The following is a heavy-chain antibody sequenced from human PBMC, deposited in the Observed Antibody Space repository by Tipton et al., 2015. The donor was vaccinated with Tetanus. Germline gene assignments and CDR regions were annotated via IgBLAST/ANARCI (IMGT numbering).Heavy chain of an antibody. CDR1: GFTLTTYS. Sequence: SLRLSCEASGFTLTTYSINWFRQAPGKGLEWVSSITGSGHITYADSVKGRFTISRDNAKNSVYPQMDSLRAEDTAIYYCAKIVAPGPLIATAIPREYYFDLWGQGTRVTVSS. V-gene: IGHV3-21*01. D-gene: IGHD2-21*02. CDR3: AKIVAPGPLIATAIPREYYFDL. J-gene: IGHJ4*02. CDR2: ITGSGHI.